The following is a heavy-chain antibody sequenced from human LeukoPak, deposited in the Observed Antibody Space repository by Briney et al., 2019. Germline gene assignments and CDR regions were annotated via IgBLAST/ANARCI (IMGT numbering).Heavy chain of an antibody. D-gene: IGHD3-22*01. Sequence: GALVKVSCKASGGTFSSYAISWVRQAPGQGLEWMGGIIPIFGTANYAQKFQGRVTITADESTSTAYMELSSLRSEDTAVYYCAREAPHPYYYDSSDHDAFDIWAKGQWSPSLQ. V-gene: IGHV1-69*13. CDR1: GGTFSSYA. CDR3: AREAPHPYYYDSSDHDAFDI. J-gene: IGHJ3*02. CDR2: IIPIFGTA.